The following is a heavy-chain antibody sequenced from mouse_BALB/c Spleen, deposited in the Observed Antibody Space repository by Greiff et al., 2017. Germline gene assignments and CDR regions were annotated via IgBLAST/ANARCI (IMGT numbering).Heavy chain of an antibody. J-gene: IGHJ2*01. Sequence: QVQLQQSGAELAKPGASVKMSCKASGYTFTSYWMHWVNQRPGQGLEWIGYINPSTGYTEYNQKFKDKATLTADKSSSTAYMQLSSLTSEDSAVYYCARVVRRGFDYWGQGTTLTVSS. D-gene: IGHD2-14*01. V-gene: IGHV1-7*01. CDR2: INPSTGYT. CDR1: GYTFTSYW. CDR3: ARVVRRGFDY.